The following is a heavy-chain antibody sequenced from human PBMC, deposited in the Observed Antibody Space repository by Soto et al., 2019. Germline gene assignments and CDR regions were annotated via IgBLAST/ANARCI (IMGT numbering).Heavy chain of an antibody. CDR2: ISYDGSDQ. Sequence: QVQLVESGGGVVQPGSSLRLSCAVSGFTFRNYGMHWVRQAPGKGLEWVALISYDGSDQYYGESVKGRSTISRDSSKNTLYLDVSSLRLEDTAVYYCAKVGSYGYGSNSDVEYWGQGTMVTVSS. CDR3: AKVGSYGYGSNSDVEY. D-gene: IGHD5-18*01. V-gene: IGHV3-30*18. CDR1: GFTFRNYG. J-gene: IGHJ4*02.